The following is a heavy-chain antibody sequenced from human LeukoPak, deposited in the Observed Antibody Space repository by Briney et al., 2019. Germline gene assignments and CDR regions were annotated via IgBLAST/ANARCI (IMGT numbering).Heavy chain of an antibody. J-gene: IGHJ4*02. V-gene: IGHV3-48*03. CDR2: ISSSGSSI. Sequence: GGSLRLSCAASGFTFSSYEMNWVRQAQGKGLEWVSYISSSGSSIYYADSVKGRFTISTDNASNSLYLEMNSLRAEDTAVYFCARGDMYYYDSSGGDYWGQGTLVTVSS. CDR3: ARGDMYYYDSSGGDY. D-gene: IGHD3-22*01. CDR1: GFTFSSYE.